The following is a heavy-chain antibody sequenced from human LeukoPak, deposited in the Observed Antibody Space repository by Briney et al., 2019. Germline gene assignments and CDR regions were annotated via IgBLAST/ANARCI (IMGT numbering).Heavy chain of an antibody. D-gene: IGHD3-10*01. CDR2: IWYDGSNK. J-gene: IGHJ6*03. CDR1: GFTFSSYG. CDR3: ARSPWGRNYYGSGSYTLYYYYYMDV. V-gene: IGHV3-33*01. Sequence: GGSLRLSCAASGFTFSSYGMHWVRQAPGKGLEWVAVIWYDGSNKYYADSVKGRFTISRDDSKNTLYLQMNSLRAEDTAVYYCARSPWGRNYYGSGSYTLYYYYYMDVWGKGTTVTVSS.